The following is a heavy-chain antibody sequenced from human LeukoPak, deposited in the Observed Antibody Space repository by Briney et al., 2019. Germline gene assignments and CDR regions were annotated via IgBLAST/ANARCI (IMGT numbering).Heavy chain of an antibody. CDR2: IIPIFGTA. Sequence: SVKVSCKASGGTFSSYAISWVRQAPGQGLEWMGGIIPIFGTANYAQKFQGRDTITTDESTSTAYMELSSLRSEDTAVYYCARADSVPAGDYHYWYMDVWGKGTTVTVSS. J-gene: IGHJ6*03. V-gene: IGHV1-69*05. CDR3: ARADSVPAGDYHYWYMDV. D-gene: IGHD2-2*01. CDR1: GGTFSSYA.